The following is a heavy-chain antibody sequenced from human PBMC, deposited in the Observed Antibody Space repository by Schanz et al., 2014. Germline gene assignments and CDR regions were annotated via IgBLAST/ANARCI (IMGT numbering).Heavy chain of an antibody. CDR3: AKDHAGSDILTALGN. D-gene: IGHD3-9*01. J-gene: IGHJ4*02. V-gene: IGHV3-30*18. CDR1: GFTFSSYG. CDR2: ILYDGSYK. Sequence: QVHLVESGGGVVQPGRSLRLSCAASGFTFSSYGMHWVRQAPGKGLEWVAVILYDGSYKDYADSVKGRFTISRDNSKNTLYLQMNSLRAEDTAVYYCAKDHAGSDILTALGNWGQGTLVTVSS.